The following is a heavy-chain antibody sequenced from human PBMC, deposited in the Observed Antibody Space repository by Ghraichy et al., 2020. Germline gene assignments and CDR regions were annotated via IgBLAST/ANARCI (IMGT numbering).Heavy chain of an antibody. D-gene: IGHD2-2*01. CDR1: GYTFTSYY. CDR2: IYPSGGST. V-gene: IGHV1-46*01. J-gene: IGHJ6*02. Sequence: ASVKVSCKASGYTFTSYYLHWVRQAPGQGLEWMGIIYPSGGSTSDAQKFQGRVTMTRDTSTSTVYMELSSLRSEDTAVYYCARDLLKDQYGMDVWGQGTTVTVSS. CDR3: ARDLLKDQYGMDV.